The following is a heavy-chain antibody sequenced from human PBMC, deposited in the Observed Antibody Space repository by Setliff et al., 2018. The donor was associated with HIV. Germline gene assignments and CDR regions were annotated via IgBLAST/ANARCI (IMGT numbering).Heavy chain of an antibody. J-gene: IGHJ4*01. D-gene: IGHD6-13*01. V-gene: IGHV1-46*01. CDR2: INTSGGSA. Sequence: ASVMVSCKASGYTFTTYPIHWVRQAPGQGLEWMGVINTSGGSAGYAEKFRGRVTMTRDTSTNTVYMDLRNLRSEDTAVYYCARNQGDSSSWYAGDFWGHGTLVTVSS. CDR3: ARNQGDSSSWYAGDF. CDR1: GYTFTTYP.